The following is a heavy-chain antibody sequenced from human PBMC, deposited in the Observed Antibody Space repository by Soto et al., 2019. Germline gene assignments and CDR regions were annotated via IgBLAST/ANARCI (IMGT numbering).Heavy chain of an antibody. V-gene: IGHV1-18*01. CDR3: ARDTPPTDY. Sequence: QVQLVQSGGEVKKPGASVKVSCKTTGYTYTSYHISGVREAPGQGLEWMGWISAYNTNTNYAQKFQGRVTMTTDTLTSTAYMELRSLRSDDTAVYYCARDTPPTDYWGQGTLVTVSS. J-gene: IGHJ4*02. CDR1: GYTYTSYH. CDR2: ISAYNTNT.